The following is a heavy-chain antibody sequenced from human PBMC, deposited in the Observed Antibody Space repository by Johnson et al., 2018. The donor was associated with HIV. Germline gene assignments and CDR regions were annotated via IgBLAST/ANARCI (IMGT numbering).Heavy chain of an antibody. D-gene: IGHD5-18*01. Sequence: MQLVESGGGLIQPGGSLRLSCAASGFTVSSNYMSWVRQAPGKGLEWVSVIYSGGSTYYADSVKGRFTISRDNTNNFLYLQMNSLRVEDTALYYCTGEYSYGDDAFDIWGQGTMVTVSS. CDR3: TGEYSYGDDAFDI. V-gene: IGHV3-53*01. CDR2: IYSGGST. CDR1: GFTVSSNY. J-gene: IGHJ3*02.